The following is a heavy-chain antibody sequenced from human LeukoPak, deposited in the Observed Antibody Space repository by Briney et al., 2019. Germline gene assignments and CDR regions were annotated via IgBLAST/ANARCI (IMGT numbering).Heavy chain of an antibody. CDR3: ARGGGYYDTSGYYFDFDC. V-gene: IGHV1-3*03. J-gene: IGHJ4*02. Sequence: ASVKVSCKASGYTFINYAMHWVRQAPGQRLEWMGWINAGNGNTKYSQEFQGRVTITRDTSASTAYMELSSLRSEDMAVYYCARGGGYYDTSGYYFDFDCWGEGTLVTVSS. CDR2: INAGNGNT. CDR1: GYTFINYA. D-gene: IGHD3-22*01.